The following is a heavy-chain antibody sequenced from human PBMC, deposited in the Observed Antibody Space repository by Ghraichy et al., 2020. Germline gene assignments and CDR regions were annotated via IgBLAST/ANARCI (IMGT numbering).Heavy chain of an antibody. CDR3: ARGASGNHWGSWFDP. D-gene: IGHD3-10*01. CDR1: GFSFSSYD. V-gene: IGHV3-33*01. CDR2: IYYDGSNK. Sequence: GGSLRLSCEASGFSFSSYDMHWVRQAPGKGLEWVAVIYYDGSNKYYADSVKGRFTMSRDNSKNTLYLQMNSLRAEDTAVYYCARGASGNHWGSWFDPWGQGTLVTVSS. J-gene: IGHJ5*02.